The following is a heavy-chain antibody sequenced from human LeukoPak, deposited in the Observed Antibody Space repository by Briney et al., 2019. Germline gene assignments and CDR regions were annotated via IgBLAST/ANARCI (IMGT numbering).Heavy chain of an antibody. CDR1: GYTFTDYY. CDR3: ASPQRGSGSYYSDY. J-gene: IGHJ4*02. CDR2: VNGNTGAT. Sequence: ASVKVSCMASGYTFTDYYMHWVRQAPGQGLEWMGWVNGNTGATLYAQKFQGRVTMSRDASITTAYMELNGLRSDDTAVYYCASPQRGSGSYYSDYWGQGTLVTVSS. V-gene: IGHV1-2*02. D-gene: IGHD3-10*01.